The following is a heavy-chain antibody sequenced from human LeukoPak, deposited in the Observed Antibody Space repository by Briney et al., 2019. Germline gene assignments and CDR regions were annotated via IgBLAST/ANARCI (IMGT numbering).Heavy chain of an antibody. D-gene: IGHD2-21*02. CDR1: GFTFSSYG. J-gene: IGHJ4*02. V-gene: IGHV3-33*01. CDR2: IWYGGSNK. Sequence: PGGSLRLSCAASGFTFSSYGMHWVRQAPGKGLEWVAIIWYGGSNKYYADSVKGRFTISRDNSKNTVYLQMNSLRAEDTAVYFCARGIWAYCGGDCYSDLDSWGQGTLVTVSS. CDR3: ARGIWAYCGGDCYSDLDS.